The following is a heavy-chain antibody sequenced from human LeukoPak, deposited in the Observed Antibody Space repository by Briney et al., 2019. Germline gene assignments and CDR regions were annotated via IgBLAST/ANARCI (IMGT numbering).Heavy chain of an antibody. Sequence: ASVKVSCKASGYTFTSYGISWVRQAPGQGLEWMGWISAYNGNTNYAQKLQGRVTMTTDTSTSTAYMELRSLRSDDTAVYYCARGYCSGGSCYSSGYWGQGTLVTVSS. CDR2: ISAYNGNT. J-gene: IGHJ4*02. CDR1: GYTFTSYG. CDR3: ARGYCSGGSCYSSGY. V-gene: IGHV1-18*01. D-gene: IGHD2-15*01.